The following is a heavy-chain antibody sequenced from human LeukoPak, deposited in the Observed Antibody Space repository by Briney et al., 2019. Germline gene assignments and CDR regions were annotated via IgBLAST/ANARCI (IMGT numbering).Heavy chain of an antibody. D-gene: IGHD3-9*01. Sequence: SETLSLTCIVSGGSISSSSYYWGWIRQPPGKGLEWIGCIYYSGTTYYNPSLRSRVTISVDTSKNQFSLKLSSVTAADTAVYYCARHPPGYLWNWFDPWGQGTLVTVSS. J-gene: IGHJ5*02. CDR1: GGSISSSSYY. V-gene: IGHV4-39*01. CDR2: IYYSGTT. CDR3: ARHPPGYLWNWFDP.